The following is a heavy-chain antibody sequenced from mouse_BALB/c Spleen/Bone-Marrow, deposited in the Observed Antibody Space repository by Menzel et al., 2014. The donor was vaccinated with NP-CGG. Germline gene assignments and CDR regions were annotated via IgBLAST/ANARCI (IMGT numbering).Heavy chain of an antibody. V-gene: IGHV2-9*02. D-gene: IGHD1-1*01. CDR3: ARDYYGSLYAMDY. CDR2: IWAGGST. J-gene: IGHJ4*01. CDR1: GFSLTSYG. Sequence: VMLVESGPGLVAPSQSLSIPCTVSGFSLTSYGVHWVRQPPGKGLEWLGVIWAGGSTNYNSALMSRLSISKDNSKSQVFLKMNSLQTDDTATYYCARDYYGSLYAMDYWGQGTSVTVSS.